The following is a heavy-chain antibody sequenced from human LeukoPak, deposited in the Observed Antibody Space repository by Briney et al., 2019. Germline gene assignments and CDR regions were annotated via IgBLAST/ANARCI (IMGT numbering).Heavy chain of an antibody. V-gene: IGHV1-18*01. J-gene: IGHJ4*02. CDR3: ARDEVGSSWYGQIVDY. CDR2: IIAYNGNT. Sequence: ASVKVSCKASGYTFTSYGISWVRQAPGQGLEWMGCIIAYNGNTNFAQKLQGRVTMTTDTSTSTAYMELRSLRSDDTAVYYCARDEVGSSWYGQIVDYWGQGTLVTVSS. CDR1: GYTFTSYG. D-gene: IGHD6-13*01.